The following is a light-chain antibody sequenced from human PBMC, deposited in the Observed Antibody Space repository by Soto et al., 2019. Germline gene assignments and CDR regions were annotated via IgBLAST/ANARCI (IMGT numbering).Light chain of an antibody. Sequence: QSVLTQPASVSGSPGQSITISCTGTGSDVGGYNYVSWYQQHPGKAPKVMIYDVSNRPSGVSNRLSGSKSGNTASLSISGLQAEEEADYYCSSYTSASTPLVFGGGTKVTVL. V-gene: IGLV2-14*01. CDR1: GSDVGGYNY. CDR3: SSYTSASTPLV. CDR2: DVS. J-gene: IGLJ2*01.